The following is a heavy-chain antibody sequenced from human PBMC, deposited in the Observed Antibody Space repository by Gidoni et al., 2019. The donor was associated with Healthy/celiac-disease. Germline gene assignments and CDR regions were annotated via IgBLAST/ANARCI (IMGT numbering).Heavy chain of an antibody. J-gene: IGHJ2*01. CDR1: XFTFSSYA. CDR2: ISGSGGRT. CDR3: AKXRYGXXIWYXXL. D-gene: IGHD4-17*01. Sequence: EVQLLESGGGLVQPGGSLRLSCAASXFTFSSYAMSWVRPAPGKGLEWVSAISGSGGRTYYADSVKGXFTIXRDNSXXTLXXXMXXXRAXXXAVYXCAKXRYGXXIWYXXLWGRXTLVXVSS. V-gene: IGHV3-23*01.